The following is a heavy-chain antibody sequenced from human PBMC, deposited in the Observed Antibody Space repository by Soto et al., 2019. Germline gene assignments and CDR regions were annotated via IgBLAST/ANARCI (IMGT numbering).Heavy chain of an antibody. J-gene: IGHJ4*02. Sequence: GGALRLSCAASGFTFSSYAMSWFRQAPGKGLEWVSAISGSGGSTYYADSVKGRFTISRDNAKNSLYLQMSSLRAEDTAVYYCARELAAAGSFDYWGQGTLVTVSS. D-gene: IGHD6-13*01. V-gene: IGHV3-23*01. CDR3: ARELAAAGSFDY. CDR2: ISGSGGST. CDR1: GFTFSSYA.